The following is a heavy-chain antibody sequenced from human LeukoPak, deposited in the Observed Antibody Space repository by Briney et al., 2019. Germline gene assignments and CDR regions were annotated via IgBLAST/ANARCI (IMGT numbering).Heavy chain of an antibody. CDR3: ASRSSIWSGYQDTLYYFDS. Sequence: SETLSLTCTVSGGSISSYYWSWIRQPPGKGLECIGYIYNSGSTNYNPSLKSRVTISVDTSKNQFSLKLSSVTAADTAVYYCASRSSIWSGYQDTLYYFDSWGQGTLVTVSS. J-gene: IGHJ4*02. V-gene: IGHV4-59*01. D-gene: IGHD3-3*01. CDR1: GGSISSYY. CDR2: IYNSGST.